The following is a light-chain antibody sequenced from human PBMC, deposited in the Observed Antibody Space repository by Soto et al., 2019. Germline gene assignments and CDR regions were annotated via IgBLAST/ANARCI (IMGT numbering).Light chain of an antibody. J-gene: IGKJ5*01. CDR1: QDINIY. CDR2: DAS. V-gene: IGKV1-33*01. Sequence: QMTQSPSSLFASVGDRVTITCQATQDINIYLNWYQQKPGKAPNLLIYDASNLEMGVPSRFSGSGSGTHFTFTISSLQTEDIGTYYCQQYDILPITFGRGTRLEIK. CDR3: QQYDILPIT.